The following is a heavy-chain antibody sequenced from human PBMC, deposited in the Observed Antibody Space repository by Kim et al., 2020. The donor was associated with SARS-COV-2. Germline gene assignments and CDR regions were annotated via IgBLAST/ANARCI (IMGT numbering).Heavy chain of an antibody. J-gene: IGHJ6*02. Sequence: YAVSVKSRTTDNPDTSKNQFSLQLNSVTPEDTAVYYCARDTWNYYYGMDVWGQGTTVTVSS. V-gene: IGHV6-1*01. D-gene: IGHD1-1*01. CDR3: ARDTWNYYYGMDV.